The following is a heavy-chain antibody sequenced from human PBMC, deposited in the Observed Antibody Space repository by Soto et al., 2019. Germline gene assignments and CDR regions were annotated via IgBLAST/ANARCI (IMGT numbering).Heavy chain of an antibody. CDR3: GSGGSGSYYDY. D-gene: IGHD1-26*01. J-gene: IGHJ4*02. CDR2: ISGSGGST. CDR1: GFTFSSYA. Sequence: GGSLRLSCAASGFTFSSYAMRWVRQAPGKGLEWVSAISGSGGSTYYADSVKGRFTISRDNSKNTLYLQMNSLRAEDTAVYYCGSGGSGSYYDYWGQGTLVTVSS. V-gene: IGHV3-23*01.